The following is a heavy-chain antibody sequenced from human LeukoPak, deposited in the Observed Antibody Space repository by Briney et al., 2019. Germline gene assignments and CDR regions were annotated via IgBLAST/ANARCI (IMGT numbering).Heavy chain of an antibody. CDR3: ARSLTMVRAYDY. CDR1: GFTFSSYD. V-gene: IGHV3-30*02. Sequence: GGSLRLSCAASGFTFSSYDIHWVRQAPGKGLEWVTFIQYDGSNKYYADSVKGRFTISRDNSKNTVYLQMNSLRTEDTAVYYCARSLTMVRAYDYWGQGTLVTVSS. D-gene: IGHD3-10*01. J-gene: IGHJ4*02. CDR2: IQYDGSNK.